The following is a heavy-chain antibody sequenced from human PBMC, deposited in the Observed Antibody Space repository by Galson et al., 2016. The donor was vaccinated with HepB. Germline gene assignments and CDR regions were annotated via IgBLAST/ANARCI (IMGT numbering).Heavy chain of an antibody. CDR2: ISTFNNKT. J-gene: IGHJ6*02. CDR1: GYTFISSS. Sequence: SVKVSCKASGYTFISSSITWVRQAPGQGLEWMGWISTFNNKTYYRQSFQGRVIMTADTSTGTAFMELRSLSSADTAVYYCARVPFSCETTFSCEVYAMDVWGQGTAVIVSS. CDR3: ARVPFSCETTFSCEVYAMDV. V-gene: IGHV1-18*01. D-gene: IGHD2-8*01.